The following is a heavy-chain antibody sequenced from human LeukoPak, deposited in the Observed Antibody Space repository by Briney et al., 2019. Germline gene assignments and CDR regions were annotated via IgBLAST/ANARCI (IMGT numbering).Heavy chain of an antibody. CDR2: TYHSGTT. Sequence: WETLSLTCAVSGGSISSSDWWTWVRQPPGKGLEWIGETYHSGTTHYNPSLESRVTISVDTSQNQFSLKLSSVTAADTAVYYCARRDSGSYSYWGQGTLVTVSS. CDR3: ARRDSGSYSY. V-gene: IGHV4-4*02. D-gene: IGHD1-26*01. CDR1: GGSISSSDW. J-gene: IGHJ4*02.